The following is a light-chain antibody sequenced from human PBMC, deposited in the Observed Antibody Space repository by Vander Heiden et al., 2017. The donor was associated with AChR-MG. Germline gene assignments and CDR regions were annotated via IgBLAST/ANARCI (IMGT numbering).Light chain of an antibody. CDR3: QQTRDIPFS. V-gene: IGKV1-39*01. J-gene: IGKJ2*01. Sequence: EIQMTQSPSSLSAFVGDRVTITCRASQNIGTYLSWYQHRPGRAPKLLIFGASSLQTGVASRFSGSGSGTDFTFTISSLQLEDFATYYCQQTRDIPFSFGQRTKVDIK. CDR2: GAS. CDR1: QNIGTY.